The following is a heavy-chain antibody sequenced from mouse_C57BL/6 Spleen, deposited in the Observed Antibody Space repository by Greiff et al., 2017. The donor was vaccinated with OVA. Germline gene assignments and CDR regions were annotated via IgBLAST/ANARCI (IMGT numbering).Heavy chain of an antibody. V-gene: IGHV1-39*01. CDR1: GYSFTDYN. Sequence: EVKLVESGPELVKPGASVKISCKASGYSFTDYNMNWVKQSNGKSLEWIGVINPNYGTTSYNQKFKGKATLTVDQSSSTAYMQLNSLTSEDSAVYYCARKRGYGSSMDYWGQGTTLTVSS. D-gene: IGHD1-1*01. CDR3: ARKRGYGSSMDY. J-gene: IGHJ2*01. CDR2: INPNYGTT.